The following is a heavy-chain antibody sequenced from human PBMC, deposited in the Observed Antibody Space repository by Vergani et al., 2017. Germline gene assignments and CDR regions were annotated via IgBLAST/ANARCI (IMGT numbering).Heavy chain of an antibody. J-gene: IGHJ1*01. V-gene: IGHV1-69*02. Sequence: QVQLVQSGAEVKKPGSSVKVSCKASGGTFSSYTLSWVRQAPGQGLEWMGRIIPILGIANYAQKFQGRVTITADKSTSTAYMELSSLRSEDTAVYYCAKAGYCSSTSCASAEYFQHWGQGTLVTVSS. D-gene: IGHD2-2*01. CDR3: AKAGYCSSTSCASAEYFQH. CDR1: GGTFSSYT. CDR2: IIPILGIA.